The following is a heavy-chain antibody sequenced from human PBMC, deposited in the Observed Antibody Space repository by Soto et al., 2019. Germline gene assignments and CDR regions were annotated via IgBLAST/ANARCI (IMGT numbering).Heavy chain of an antibody. V-gene: IGHV3-30*18. J-gene: IGHJ4*02. Sequence: QVQLVESGGGVVQPGRSLRLSCAASGVTFSSYGMHCVRQAPGKGLEWVAVISYAGSNKYYADSVKGRFTISRDNSKTTLYLQMNSLRAEDTAVYYCAKDHSSGSAFDYWGQGTLVTVSS. CDR1: GVTFSSYG. CDR3: AKDHSSGSAFDY. D-gene: IGHD3-10*01. CDR2: ISYAGSNK.